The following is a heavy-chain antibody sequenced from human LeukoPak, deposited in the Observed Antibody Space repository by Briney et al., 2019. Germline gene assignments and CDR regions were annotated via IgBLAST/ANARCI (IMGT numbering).Heavy chain of an antibody. CDR2: INHSGST. Sequence: SETLSLTCAVYGGSFSGYYWGWVRQPPGKGLEWIGEINHSGSTNYNPSLERRVPISVDTSKNQFSLKLSSVTAADTAVYYCARARIPRSWYFDLWGRGTLVTVSS. CDR1: GGSFSGYY. V-gene: IGHV4-34*01. CDR3: ARARIPRSWYFDL. D-gene: IGHD2-2*02. J-gene: IGHJ2*01.